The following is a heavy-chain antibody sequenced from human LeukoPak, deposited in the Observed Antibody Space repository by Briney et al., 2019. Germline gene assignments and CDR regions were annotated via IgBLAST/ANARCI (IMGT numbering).Heavy chain of an antibody. CDR3: AREEARGGPFDY. Sequence: GGSLRLSCAASGFSFSSYSMNWVRQAPGKGLEWVSSISSTGSYKYYADSVKGRFTISRDNAKNSLYLQMNSLRAEDTAVYYCAREEARGGPFDYWGQGTLVTVSS. D-gene: IGHD3-10*01. J-gene: IGHJ4*02. CDR1: GFSFSSYS. V-gene: IGHV3-21*01. CDR2: ISSTGSYK.